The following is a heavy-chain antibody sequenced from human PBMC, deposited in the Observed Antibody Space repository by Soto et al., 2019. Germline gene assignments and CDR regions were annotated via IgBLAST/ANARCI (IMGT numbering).Heavy chain of an antibody. D-gene: IGHD6-6*01. CDR2: IYYSGST. Sequence: SETLSLTCTVSGGSISSGGYYWSWIRQHPGKGLEWIGYIYYSGSTYYNPSLKSRVTISVDTSKNQFSLKLSSVTAADTAVYYCARDSRYSSSSGQAGYYGMDVWGQGTTVTDSS. CDR1: GGSISSGGYY. V-gene: IGHV4-31*03. J-gene: IGHJ6*02. CDR3: ARDSRYSSSSGQAGYYGMDV.